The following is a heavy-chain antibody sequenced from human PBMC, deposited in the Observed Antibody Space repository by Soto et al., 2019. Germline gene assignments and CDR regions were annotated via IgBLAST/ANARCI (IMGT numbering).Heavy chain of an antibody. J-gene: IGHJ6*02. CDR2: LSYDGSNK. Sequence: QVQLVESGGGVVQPGTSLRLSCAASGFTFSSYALHWVRQAPGKGLEWVAVLSYDGSNKYYADSVKGRFTISRDNSKNTLYLQVNSLRAGDTAVYYCARDFDSYGDRNYYYGMDVWGQGTTVTVSS. V-gene: IGHV3-30-3*01. CDR1: GFTFSSYA. CDR3: ARDFDSYGDRNYYYGMDV. D-gene: IGHD5-18*01.